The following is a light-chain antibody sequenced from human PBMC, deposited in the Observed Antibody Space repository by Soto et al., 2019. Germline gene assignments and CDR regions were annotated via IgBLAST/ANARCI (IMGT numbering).Light chain of an antibody. CDR1: SSDVGSYNL. CDR3: CSYSGTRPYV. J-gene: IGLJ1*01. CDR2: EGS. Sequence: QSALSQPASVSGSPGQSITISCTGTSSDVGSYNLVSWYQQHPGKAPKLIIYEGSKRPSGVSNRFSGSKSGNTASLTISGLQVEDEADYFCCSYSGTRPYVLGTGTKLTVL. V-gene: IGLV2-23*01.